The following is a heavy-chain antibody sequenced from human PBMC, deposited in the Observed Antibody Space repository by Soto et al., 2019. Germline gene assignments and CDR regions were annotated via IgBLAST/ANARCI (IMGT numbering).Heavy chain of an antibody. J-gene: IGHJ4*02. CDR2: IIPIFGTA. V-gene: IGHV1-69*01. D-gene: IGHD6-13*01. CDR3: AARIRNSSSWYYFDY. Sequence: QVQLVQSGAEVKKPGTSVKVSCKASGGTFSSYAISWVRQAPGQGLEWMGGIIPIFGTANYAQKFQGRVTITAYESTSTAYMELSSLRSEDTAVYYCAARIRNSSSWYYFDYWGQGTLVTVSS. CDR1: GGTFSSYA.